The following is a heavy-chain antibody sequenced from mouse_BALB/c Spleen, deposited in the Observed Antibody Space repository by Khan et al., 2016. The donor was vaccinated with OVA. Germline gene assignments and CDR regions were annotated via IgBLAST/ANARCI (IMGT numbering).Heavy chain of an antibody. J-gene: IGHJ3*01. Sequence: VELVESGPGLVAPSQSLSITCTVSGFSLTSYGVGWVRQPPGKGLEWLGVIWGDGSTYYHSALISRLNINKDNSKSQVFLKLNSLQTDDTAPYYCALYYYGRAWFAYWGQGTLVTVSA. CDR3: ALYYYGRAWFAY. CDR1: GFSLTSYG. D-gene: IGHD1-1*01. V-gene: IGHV2-3*01. CDR2: IWGDGST.